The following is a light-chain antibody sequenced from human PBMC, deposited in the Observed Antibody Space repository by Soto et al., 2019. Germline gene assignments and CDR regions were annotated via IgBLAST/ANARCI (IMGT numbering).Light chain of an antibody. J-gene: IGLJ1*01. CDR3: VSYTSCASYV. Sequence: QSALTQPASVSGSPGQSSTISCTGTSSDVGNYIFVSWYRQHPGKAPKLMIYDINNRPSGVSNRFSGSKSGTTASLTISGLQAEDEADYYCVSYTSCASYVFGTGTKVTVL. CDR2: DIN. V-gene: IGLV2-14*01. CDR1: SSDVGNYIF.